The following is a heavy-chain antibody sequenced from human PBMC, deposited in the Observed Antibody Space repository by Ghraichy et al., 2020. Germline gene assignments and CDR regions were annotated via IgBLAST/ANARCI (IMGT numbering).Heavy chain of an antibody. CDR3: ARDRPYCSSTSCYTYYYYYYGMDV. CDR1: GGSVSSGSYY. J-gene: IGHJ6*02. CDR2: IYYSGST. V-gene: IGHV4-61*01. Sequence: TLSLTCTVSGGSVSSGSYYWSWIRQPPGKGLEWIGYIYYSGSTNYNPSLKSRVTISVDTSKNQFSLKLSSVTAADTAVYYCARDRPYCSSTSCYTYYYYYYGMDVWGQGTTVTVSS. D-gene: IGHD2-2*02.